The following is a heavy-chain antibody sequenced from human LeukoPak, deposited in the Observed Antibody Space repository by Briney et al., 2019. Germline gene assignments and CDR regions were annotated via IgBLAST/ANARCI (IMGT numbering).Heavy chain of an antibody. V-gene: IGHV3-9*01. CDR1: GFTFDDYA. D-gene: IGHD1-26*01. CDR2: ISWNSGSI. J-gene: IGHJ4*02. CDR3: ARDQKWELEPNIDY. Sequence: GGSLRLSCAASGFTFDDYAMHWVRQAPGKGLEWVSGISWNSGSIGYADSVKGRFTISRDNAKNSLYLQMNSLRAEDTALYYCARDQKWELEPNIDYWGQGTLVTVSS.